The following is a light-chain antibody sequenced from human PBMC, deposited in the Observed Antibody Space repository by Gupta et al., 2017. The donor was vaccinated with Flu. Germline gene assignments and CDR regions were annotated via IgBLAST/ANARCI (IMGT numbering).Light chain of an antibody. CDR1: QSVKNC. V-gene: IGKV1-39*01. J-gene: IGKJ4*02. CDR3: QQGYNTPQT. CDR2: AAS. Sequence: GDRVTITCRASQSVKNCLNWYQQKPGRAPKLLIYAASTLQGGVPSRFSGSGSGTDFTLTINSLQPDDFATYYCQQGYNTPQTFGRGTTVEVK.